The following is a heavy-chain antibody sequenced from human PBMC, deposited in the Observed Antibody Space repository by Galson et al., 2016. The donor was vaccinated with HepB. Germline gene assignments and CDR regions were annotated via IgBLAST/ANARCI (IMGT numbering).Heavy chain of an antibody. Sequence: SETLSLTCRVSGASISSNYWSWIRQAPGKGLEWIGKIYYSGSTNYNPSLKSRVTMSVDTSKNQFSLRLRSPTAADTAIYYCARDGADCTAGVCYGYLDPWGQGTLVIVSS. V-gene: IGHV4-59*01. CDR2: IYYSGST. CDR3: ARDGADCTAGVCYGYLDP. CDR1: GASISSNY. J-gene: IGHJ5*02. D-gene: IGHD2-8*02.